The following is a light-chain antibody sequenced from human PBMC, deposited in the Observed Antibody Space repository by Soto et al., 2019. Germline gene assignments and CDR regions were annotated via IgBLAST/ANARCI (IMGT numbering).Light chain of an antibody. CDR1: QSVSSY. Sequence: EIVLTQSPATLSLSPGERATLSCRASQSVSSYLAWYQQKPGQAPRLLIYDASNRATGIPARFSGSGSGTAFAPTISSLEPQDFAVYYCHQRSNWPGTFGPGTKVDIK. CDR3: HQRSNWPGT. J-gene: IGKJ3*01. V-gene: IGKV3-11*01. CDR2: DAS.